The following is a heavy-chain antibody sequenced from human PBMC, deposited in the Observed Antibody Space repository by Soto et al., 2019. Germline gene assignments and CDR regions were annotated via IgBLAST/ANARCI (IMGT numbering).Heavy chain of an antibody. V-gene: IGHV4-4*02. Sequence: QVQLQESGPGLVKPSGTLSLTCAVSSGSISSSNWWSWVRQPPGKGLEWIGEIYHSGSTNYNPSLKSRVTISVDKSKNQFSLKLSSLTAADTAVYYSARKGARSSWGFDYWGQGTPVTVSS. CDR2: IYHSGST. J-gene: IGHJ4*02. CDR3: ARKGARSSWGFDY. D-gene: IGHD6-13*01. CDR1: SGSISSSNW.